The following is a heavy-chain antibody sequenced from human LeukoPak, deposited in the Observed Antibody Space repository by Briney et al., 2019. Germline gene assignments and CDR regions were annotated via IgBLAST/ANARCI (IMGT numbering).Heavy chain of an antibody. CDR2: ISAGADVI. J-gene: IGHJ4*02. V-gene: IGHV3-23*01. D-gene: IGHD6-6*01. CDR3: ARVTAARCFDY. Sequence: GGSLRLSCEAAGFSFRDYPMGWVRRASGKRLEWVSGISAGADVIFYADPVKGRFTISRDNSKNTLYLQMNSLRAEDTAVYYCARVTAARCFDYWGQGTLVTVSS. CDR1: GFSFRDYP.